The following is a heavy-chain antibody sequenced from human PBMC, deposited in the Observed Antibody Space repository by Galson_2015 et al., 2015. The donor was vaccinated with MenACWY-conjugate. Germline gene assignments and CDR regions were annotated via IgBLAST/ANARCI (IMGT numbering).Heavy chain of an antibody. CDR3: ATVRAEYCHSRTCYGLDV. V-gene: IGHV1-24*01. CDR2: VNPEDGKT. J-gene: IGHJ6*02. D-gene: IGHD2/OR15-2a*01. Sequence: QSGAEVKKPGESLKISCKVSGSRLFEIVIHWVRQTPEKGFEWMGGVNPEDGKTISAREFQSRVTMTEDSSTGTHYMQLGSLRSENTAVYSRATVRAEYCHSRTCYGLDVWGQGASVTVSS. CDR1: GSRLFEIV.